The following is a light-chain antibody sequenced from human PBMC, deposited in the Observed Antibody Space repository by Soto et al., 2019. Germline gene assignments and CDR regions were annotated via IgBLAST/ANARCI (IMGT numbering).Light chain of an antibody. CDR2: GAS. Sequence: EIVLTQSPGTLSLSPGERATLSCRASQSVSSSHLAWYQQKPGQATRLLISGASSRATGITDRFTGSGSGTDFTLTISRLEPEDFAVYYCQQYGSSPRTFGQGTKV. J-gene: IGKJ1*01. CDR3: QQYGSSPRT. V-gene: IGKV3-20*01. CDR1: QSVSSSH.